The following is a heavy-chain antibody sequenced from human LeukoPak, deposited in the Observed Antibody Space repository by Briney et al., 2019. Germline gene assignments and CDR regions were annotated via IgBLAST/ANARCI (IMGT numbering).Heavy chain of an antibody. V-gene: IGHV1-24*01. Sequence: GASVKVSCKVSGYTLTELSMHWVRQAPAKGLDWMGGFDPEDGETIYAQKFQGRVTMTEDTSTDTAYMELSSLRSEDTAVYYCATDLVGATRAFDIWGQGTMVTVSS. D-gene: IGHD1-26*01. CDR3: ATDLVGATRAFDI. CDR1: GYTLTELS. J-gene: IGHJ3*02. CDR2: FDPEDGET.